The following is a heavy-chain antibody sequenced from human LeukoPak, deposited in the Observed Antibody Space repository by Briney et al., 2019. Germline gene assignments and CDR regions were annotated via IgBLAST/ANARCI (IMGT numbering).Heavy chain of an antibody. D-gene: IGHD5-12*01. Sequence: SETLCLTCTASGGAIASYHRNWIRQPSGKGPEWMGIVFNNGSTKYNPYLKSRVAITLGTSKNQLALKLTTVIAADTAVLYCVASYGGYVLEYWGQGALVIVSS. J-gene: IGHJ4*02. CDR3: VASYGGYVLEY. V-gene: IGHV4-59*01. CDR2: VFNNGST. CDR1: GGAIASYH.